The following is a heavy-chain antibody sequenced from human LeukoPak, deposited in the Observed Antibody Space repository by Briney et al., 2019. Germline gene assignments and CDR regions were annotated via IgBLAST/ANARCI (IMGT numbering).Heavy chain of an antibody. J-gene: IGHJ4*02. CDR3: ARGPERQLWPTHYFDY. CDR2: IIPIFGTA. CDR1: GGTFSSYA. V-gene: IGHV1-69*13. Sequence: SVKVSCKASGGTFSSYAISWVRQAPGQGLEWMGGIIPIFGTANYAQKFQGRVTITADESTSTAYMELSSLRSEDTAVYYCARGPERQLWPTHYFDYWGQGTLVTVSS. D-gene: IGHD5-18*01.